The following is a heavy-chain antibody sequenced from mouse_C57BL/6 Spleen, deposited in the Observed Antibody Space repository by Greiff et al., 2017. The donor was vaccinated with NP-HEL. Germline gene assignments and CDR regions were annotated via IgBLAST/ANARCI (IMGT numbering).Heavy chain of an antibody. CDR3: ARGYGSSWLYAMDY. CDR1: GYTFTSYG. CDR2: IYPRSGNT. Sequence: QVQLKQSGAELARPGASVKLSCKASGYTFTSYGISWVKQRTGQGLEWIGEIYPRSGNTYYNEKFKGKATLTADKSSSTAYMELRSLTSEDSAVYFCARGYGSSWLYAMDYWGQGTSVTVSS. V-gene: IGHV1-81*01. J-gene: IGHJ4*01. D-gene: IGHD1-1*01.